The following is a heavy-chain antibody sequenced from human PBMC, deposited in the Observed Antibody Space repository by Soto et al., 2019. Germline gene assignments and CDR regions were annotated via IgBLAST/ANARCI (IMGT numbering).Heavy chain of an antibody. V-gene: IGHV4-38-2*01. Sequence: PSETLSLTCSVSGFSISSGYFWGWIRQAPGKGLEWIGSIFHTRTTYYSPSLKSRATIHLDTYKNQFSLNLTSVTAAGTAIYYCPRRGMPYFDSSGYHNGPPLDDWGHGARGTVCS. J-gene: IGHJ4*01. CDR3: PRRGMPYFDSSGYHNGPPLDD. CDR1: GFSISSGYF. D-gene: IGHD3-22*01. CDR2: IFHTRTT.